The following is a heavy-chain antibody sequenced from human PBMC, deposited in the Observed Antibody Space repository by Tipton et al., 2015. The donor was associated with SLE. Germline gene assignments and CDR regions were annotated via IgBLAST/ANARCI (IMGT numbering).Heavy chain of an antibody. Sequence: GLVKPSETLSLTCSVTGGSISSSSCYWAWIRQPPGKGLEWIGNMYYSGSTHFNPSLKSRVTISVDTSRDQFSLKLSSVTAADTAVYYCATQGYYDSSFDYWGQGTLVTVSS. CDR2: MYYSGST. J-gene: IGHJ4*02. V-gene: IGHV4-39*01. CDR3: ATQGYYDSSFDY. CDR1: GGSISSSSCY. D-gene: IGHD3-16*01.